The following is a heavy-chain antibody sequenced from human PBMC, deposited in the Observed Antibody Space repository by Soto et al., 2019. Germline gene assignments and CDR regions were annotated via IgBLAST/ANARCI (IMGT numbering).Heavy chain of an antibody. J-gene: IGHJ4*02. D-gene: IGHD5-18*01. CDR1: GGSISGYY. Sequence: SETLSLTCTVSGGSISGYYWSWIRQPPGKGLEWIGSIYYTGRTHYNPSLKSRVTISVDTSKNQFSLKLSSVPAADTAVYYCARQSAVYSPWPLIDYWGQGTTVTVSS. CDR3: ARQSAVYSPWPLIDY. CDR2: IYYTGRT. V-gene: IGHV4-59*01.